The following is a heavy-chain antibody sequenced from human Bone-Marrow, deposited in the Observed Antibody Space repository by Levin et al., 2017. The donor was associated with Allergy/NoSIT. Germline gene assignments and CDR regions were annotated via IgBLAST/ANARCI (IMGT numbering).Heavy chain of an antibody. D-gene: IGHD2-21*02. Sequence: GGSLRLSCAASGFTFSSYAMHWVRQAPGKGLEYVSGISSNGGSTYYANSVKGRFTISRDNSKNTLYLQMGSLRADDLAVYYCARSPSGDLTTHDYWGQGTLVTVSS. J-gene: IGHJ4*02. CDR3: ARSPSGDLTTHDY. V-gene: IGHV3-64*01. CDR2: ISSNGGST. CDR1: GFTFSSYA.